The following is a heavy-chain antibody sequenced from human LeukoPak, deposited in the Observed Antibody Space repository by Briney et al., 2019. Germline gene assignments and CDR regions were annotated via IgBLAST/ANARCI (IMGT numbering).Heavy chain of an antibody. CDR1: GGSFSGYY. CDR3: ARLDSSGYYYRLDVDY. J-gene: IGHJ4*02. Sequence: SETLSLTCAAYGGSFSGYYWSWIRQPPGKGLEWIGETNHSGSTNYNPSLKSRVTISVDTSKNQFSLKLSSVTAADTAVYYCARLDSSGYYYRLDVDYWGQGTLVTVSS. CDR2: TNHSGST. D-gene: IGHD3-22*01. V-gene: IGHV4-34*01.